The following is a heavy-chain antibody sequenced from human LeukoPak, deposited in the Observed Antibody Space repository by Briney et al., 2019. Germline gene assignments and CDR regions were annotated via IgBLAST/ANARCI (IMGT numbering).Heavy chain of an antibody. D-gene: IGHD5-12*01. Sequence: ASVKVSCKASGYTFTSYDINWVRQATGQGLEWMGWMNPNSGNTGYAQKFQGRVTMTRNTSISTAYMELSSLRSEDTAVYYCARGNGYSGYDPGDYWGQGTLVTVSS. CDR2: MNPNSGNT. J-gene: IGHJ4*02. V-gene: IGHV1-8*01. CDR1: GYTFTSYD. CDR3: ARGNGYSGYDPGDY.